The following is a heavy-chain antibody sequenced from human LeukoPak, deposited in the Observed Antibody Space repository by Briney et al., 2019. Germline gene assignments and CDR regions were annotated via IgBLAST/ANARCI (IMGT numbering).Heavy chain of an antibody. Sequence: GGSLRLSCAASGFSFSSYWMHWVRQAPGKGLVWVSRINTDGSSTSYADSVKGRFTISRDNAKNTLYLQMNSLRAEDTAVYYCAREPVLYCSSTSCFNWFDPWGQGTLVTVSS. V-gene: IGHV3-74*01. CDR3: AREPVLYCSSTSCFNWFDP. CDR2: INTDGSST. CDR1: GFSFSSYW. J-gene: IGHJ5*02. D-gene: IGHD2-2*01.